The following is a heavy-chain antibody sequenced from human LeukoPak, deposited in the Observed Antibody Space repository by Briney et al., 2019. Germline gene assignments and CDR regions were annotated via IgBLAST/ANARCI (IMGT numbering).Heavy chain of an antibody. J-gene: IGHJ4*02. CDR3: ARGLGGNYPGN. V-gene: IGHV1-2*02. CDR1: GYTFTGYY. CDR2: INPNSGGT. Sequence: ASVKVSCKASGYTFTGYYMDWVRQAPGQGLEWMGRINPNSGGTNYAQKFQGRVTMTGDTSISTAYMELSSLTSDDTAVHYCARGLGGNYPGNWGQGTQVTVSS. D-gene: IGHD2-15*01.